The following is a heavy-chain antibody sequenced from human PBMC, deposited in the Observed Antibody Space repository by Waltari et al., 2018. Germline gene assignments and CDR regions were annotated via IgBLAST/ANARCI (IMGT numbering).Heavy chain of an antibody. Sequence: EVQLVESGGGLVQPGGSLRLSCAASGFTFSDHYMDWVHQAPGKGLEWVGRTRNKANSYTTEYAASVKGRFTISRDDSKNSLYLQMNSLKTEDTAVYYCARGHYYDSSGYYWGGDYFDYWGQGTLVTVSS. V-gene: IGHV3-72*01. J-gene: IGHJ4*02. CDR2: TRNKANSYTT. D-gene: IGHD3-22*01. CDR3: ARGHYYDSSGYYWGGDYFDY. CDR1: GFTFSDHY.